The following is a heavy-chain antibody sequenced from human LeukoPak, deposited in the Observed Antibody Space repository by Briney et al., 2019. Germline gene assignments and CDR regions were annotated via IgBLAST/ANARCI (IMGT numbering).Heavy chain of an antibody. D-gene: IGHD5-12*01. CDR1: GYTFTGYY. V-gene: IGHV1-2*04. CDR2: INPNSGGT. CDR3: ARGGGYDFKAAFDY. Sequence: ASVKVSCKASGYTFTGYYMHWVRQAPGQGLEWMGWINPNSGGTNYAQKFQGWVTMTRDTSISTAYMELSRLRSDDTAVYYCARGGGYDFKAAFDYWGRGTLVTVSS. J-gene: IGHJ4*02.